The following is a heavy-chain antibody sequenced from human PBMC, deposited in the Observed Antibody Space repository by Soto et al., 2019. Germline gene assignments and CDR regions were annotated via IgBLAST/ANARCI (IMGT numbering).Heavy chain of an antibody. D-gene: IGHD6-19*01. V-gene: IGHV3-21*01. CDR3: ARDAIAVAGTSDAFDI. Sequence: GGSLRLSCAASGFTFSSYWMSWVRQAPGKGLEWVSSISSSSSYIYYADSVKGRFTISRDNAKNSLYLQMNSLRAEDTAVYYCARDAIAVAGTSDAFDIWGQGTMVTVS. CDR2: ISSSSSYI. CDR1: GFTFSSYW. J-gene: IGHJ3*02.